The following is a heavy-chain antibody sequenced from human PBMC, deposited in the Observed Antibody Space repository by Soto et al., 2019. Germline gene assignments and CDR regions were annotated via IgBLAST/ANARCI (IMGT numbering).Heavy chain of an antibody. CDR1: GYSFTSYW. CDR3: ASSQYYYDSSGYQPLGY. Sequence: PGESLKISCKGSGYSFTSYWISWVRQMPGEGLEWMGRIDPSDSYTNYSPSFQGHVTISADKSIGTAYLQWSSLKASDTAMYYCASSQYYYDSSGYQPLGYWGQGTLVTVSS. V-gene: IGHV5-10-1*01. CDR2: IDPSDSYT. D-gene: IGHD3-22*01. J-gene: IGHJ4*02.